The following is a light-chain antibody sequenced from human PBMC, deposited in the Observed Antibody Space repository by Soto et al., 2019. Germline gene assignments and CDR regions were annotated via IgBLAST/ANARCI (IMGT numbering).Light chain of an antibody. V-gene: IGLV1-47*01. CDR3: AAWDDSLSGYV. CDR1: SSNIGGYY. CDR2: RNN. Sequence: QSVLTQPPSASGTPGQRVTISCSGSSSNIGGYYVSWYQQLPGTAPKVLIYRNNQRPSGFPDRFSGSKSGTSASLAISGLRSDDEADYYCAAWDDSLSGYVFGTGTKLTVL. J-gene: IGLJ1*01.